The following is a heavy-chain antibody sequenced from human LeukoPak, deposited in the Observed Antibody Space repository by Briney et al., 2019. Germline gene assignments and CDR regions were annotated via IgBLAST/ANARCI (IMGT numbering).Heavy chain of an antibody. CDR2: ISTTSSYI. CDR3: ARSSNWGCLDS. Sequence: PGGSLRLSCAASGFTFDDYAMHWVRQAPGKGLEWVSSISTTSSYIYYADSVKGRFTISRDNAKNSLYLQMNSLRAEDTAVYYCARSSNWGCLDSWGQGTLVTVSS. J-gene: IGHJ4*02. V-gene: IGHV3-21*01. CDR1: GFTFDDYA. D-gene: IGHD7-27*01.